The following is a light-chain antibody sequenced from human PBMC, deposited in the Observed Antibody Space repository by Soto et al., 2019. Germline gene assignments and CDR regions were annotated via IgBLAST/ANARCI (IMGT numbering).Light chain of an antibody. J-gene: IGKJ5*01. Sequence: DIQMTQSPSSLSASVGDRATITCRASQSISSYLNWYQQKPGKAPKLLIYAASSLQSGVPSRFSGSGSGTDFTLTISSLQPEDFATYYCQQSYSTPPTFGQGTRL. CDR3: QQSYSTPPT. CDR2: AAS. CDR1: QSISSY. V-gene: IGKV1-39*01.